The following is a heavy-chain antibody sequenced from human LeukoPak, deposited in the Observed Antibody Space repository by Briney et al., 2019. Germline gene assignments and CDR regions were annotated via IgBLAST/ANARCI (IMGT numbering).Heavy chain of an antibody. CDR1: GFSVSRYA. CDR2: ISSISRYI. V-gene: IGHV3-21*01. D-gene: IGHD1-26*01. CDR3: ARGQGATVPQVGKNWFDP. Sequence: GGCLRLARAASGFSVSRYAMNCVRQAPGKGLEWVSSISSISRYIYYADSVKGRFTISRENAKNSLYLQMNSLRAEDTAIYYCARGQGATVPQVGKNWFDPWGQGTRVTVSS. J-gene: IGHJ5*02.